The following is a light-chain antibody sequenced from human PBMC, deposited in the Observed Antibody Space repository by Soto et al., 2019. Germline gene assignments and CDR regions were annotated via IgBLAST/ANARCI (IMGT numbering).Light chain of an antibody. CDR1: QSFRGL. Sequence: EVVLTQSPVTLSLSPGARATLSCRASQSFRGLLAWYQQKPGQAPRLLIYDAYNRATGIPPRFSGSGSGTDFTRTISSLEPEDSAVYYCHQRHMWPITVGQGTRLEIK. V-gene: IGKV3-11*01. CDR2: DAY. CDR3: HQRHMWPIT. J-gene: IGKJ5*01.